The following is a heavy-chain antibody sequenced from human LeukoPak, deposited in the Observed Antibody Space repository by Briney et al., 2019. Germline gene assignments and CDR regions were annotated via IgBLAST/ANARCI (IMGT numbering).Heavy chain of an antibody. Sequence: SETLSLTCTVSGGSISSSSYYWGWIRQPPGKGLEWIGYIYHSGSTYYNPSLKSRVTISVDRSKNQFSLKLSSVTAADTAVYYCARVVIDQYYFGYWGQGTLVTVSS. D-gene: IGHD3-16*02. CDR1: GGSISSSSYY. V-gene: IGHV4-30-2*01. CDR2: IYHSGST. CDR3: ARVVIDQYYFGY. J-gene: IGHJ4*02.